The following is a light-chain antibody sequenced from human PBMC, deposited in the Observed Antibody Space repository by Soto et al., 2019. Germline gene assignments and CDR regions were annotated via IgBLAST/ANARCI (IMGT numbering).Light chain of an antibody. J-gene: IGKJ5*01. Sequence: DIVMTQSPDSLAVSLGERASINCNSSQSALNSSNNKNHLAWYQQKPGQPPKLIIYWASTRESGVLERFSGSGAGTDFTLTISSLQAEDVAADYCQQYYSNTITFGQGTRLEIK. CDR3: QQYYSNTIT. V-gene: IGKV4-1*01. CDR2: WAS. CDR1: QSALNSSNNKNH.